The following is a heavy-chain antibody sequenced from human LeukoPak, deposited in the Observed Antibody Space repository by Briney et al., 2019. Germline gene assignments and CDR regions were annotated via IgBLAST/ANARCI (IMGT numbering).Heavy chain of an antibody. Sequence: SETLSLTCTVSGGSISSYYWSWIRQPPGKGLEWIGYIYYSGSTNHNPSLKSRVTISVDTSKNQFSLKLSSVTAADTAVYYCARGPYSSRYDYWGQGTLVTASS. J-gene: IGHJ4*02. V-gene: IGHV4-59*01. CDR1: GGSISSYY. D-gene: IGHD6-13*01. CDR2: IYYSGST. CDR3: ARGPYSSRYDY.